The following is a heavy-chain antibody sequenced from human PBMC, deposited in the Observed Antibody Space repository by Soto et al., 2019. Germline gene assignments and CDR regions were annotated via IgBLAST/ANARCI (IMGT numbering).Heavy chain of an antibody. CDR1: GGSISSSSYY. D-gene: IGHD4-17*01. CDR3: ARGGHGDYDY. CDR2: IYYSGST. V-gene: IGHV4-39*07. Sequence: PSETLSLTCTVSGGSISSSSYYWGWIRQPPGKGLEWIGYIYYSGSTNYNPSLKSRVTISVDTSKNQFSLKLSSVTAADTAVYYCARGGHGDYDYWGQGTLVTVSS. J-gene: IGHJ4*02.